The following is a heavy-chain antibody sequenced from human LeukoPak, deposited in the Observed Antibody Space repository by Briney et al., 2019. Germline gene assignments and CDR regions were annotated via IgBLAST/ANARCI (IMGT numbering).Heavy chain of an antibody. CDR2: TYYRSKWYT. V-gene: IGHV6-1*01. CDR3: ARSFSGSNWGFDP. D-gene: IGHD6-13*01. Sequence: SQTLSLTCAISGDSVSSNSASWNWIRQSPSRGLEWLARTYYRSKWYTDYAVSVKSRLTIKSDTSKNQFSLQLNFVTPEDTAIYFCARSFSGSNWGFDPWGQGTLVTVSS. J-gene: IGHJ5*02. CDR1: GDSVSSNSAS.